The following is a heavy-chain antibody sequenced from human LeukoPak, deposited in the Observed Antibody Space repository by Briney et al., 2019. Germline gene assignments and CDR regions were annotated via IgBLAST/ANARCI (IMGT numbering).Heavy chain of an antibody. J-gene: IGHJ4*02. CDR3: AREGDGFSSGWSRLGLDS. D-gene: IGHD6-19*01. V-gene: IGHV1-69*06. Sequence: ASVKVSCKASGGTFSNYVISWVRQARGQGLECMGGIIPLYDTANYAQKFQGRVTITADKSTSTVYMELRSLRSDDTAVYYCAREGDGFSSGWSRLGLDSWGQGTLVTVSS. CDR2: IIPLYDTA. CDR1: GGTFSNYV.